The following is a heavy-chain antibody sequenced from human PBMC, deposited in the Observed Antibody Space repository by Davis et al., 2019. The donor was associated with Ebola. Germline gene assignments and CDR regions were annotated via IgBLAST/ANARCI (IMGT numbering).Heavy chain of an antibody. CDR2: FYYGGGT. V-gene: IGHV4-39*07. CDR1: GESIRSSDHF. Sequence: PSETLSLTCTVFGESIRSSDHFWGWVRQAPGKGLEWVGNFYYGGGTHYNPSLKSRLTMSVDTSNNQFFLKVTSVAAADTAVYYCAREGFRGGAFDIWSQGTLVTVSS. D-gene: IGHD3-10*01. CDR3: AREGFRGGAFDI. J-gene: IGHJ3*02.